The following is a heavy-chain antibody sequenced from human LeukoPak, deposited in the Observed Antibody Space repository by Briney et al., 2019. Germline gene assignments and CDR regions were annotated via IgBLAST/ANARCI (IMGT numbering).Heavy chain of an antibody. J-gene: IGHJ4*02. Sequence: PGGSLRLSCAASGFTFKNYVITWVRQAPGKGLEWVSAIGGSGDTTYYADSVKGRFTISRDNSKNTLYLQLNSVRAEDTAVYYCAKEGSRNDFWSGPYFDDWGQGTLVTVSS. CDR1: GFTFKNYV. V-gene: IGHV3-23*01. CDR2: IGGSGDTT. D-gene: IGHD3-3*01. CDR3: AKEGSRNDFWSGPYFDD.